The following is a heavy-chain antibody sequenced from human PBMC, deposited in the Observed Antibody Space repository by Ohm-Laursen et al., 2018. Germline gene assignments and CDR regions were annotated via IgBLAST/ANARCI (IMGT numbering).Heavy chain of an antibody. V-gene: IGHV3-21*01. CDR1: GFTFTTYT. J-gene: IGHJ4*02. CDR3: ARPYCGGNCSDPIDS. CDR2: INFSGRYI. D-gene: IGHD2-21*02. Sequence: SLRLSCAASGFTFTTYTMNWLRQAPGKGLEWVSSINFSGRYIYHADSVKGRFTISRDNAKKSLFLQMNSLRVEDTAVYYCARPYCGGNCSDPIDSWGQGTLVTVSS.